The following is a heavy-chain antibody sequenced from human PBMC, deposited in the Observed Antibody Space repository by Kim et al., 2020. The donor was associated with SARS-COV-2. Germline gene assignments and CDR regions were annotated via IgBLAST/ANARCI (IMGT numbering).Heavy chain of an antibody. V-gene: IGHV3-33*01. CDR1: GFTFSSYG. CDR2: IWDDGSSK. D-gene: IGHD5-18*01. J-gene: IGHJ4*02. CDR3: AREGGYSYGSGFDY. Sequence: GGSLRLSCAASGFTFSSYGMHWVRQAPGKGLEWVAVIWDDGSSKYYADSVKGRFTISRDNSKNTLYLQMNSLRAEDTAVYYCAREGGYSYGSGFDYYGPGKLVTVSP.